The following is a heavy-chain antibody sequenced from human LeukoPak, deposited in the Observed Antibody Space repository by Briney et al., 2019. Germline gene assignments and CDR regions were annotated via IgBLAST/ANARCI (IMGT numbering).Heavy chain of an antibody. J-gene: IGHJ5*02. V-gene: IGHV1-18*01. Sequence: GASVKVSCKTSGYSENFYGITWVRQVAGRGLEWMGWISAQHGQTEYAPNSQDRVTMTTDTYTNTAYMELRSLRSDDTAVYYCASSMVRGTGWFDPWGQGTLVTVSS. CDR1: GYSENFYG. CDR3: ASSMVRGTGWFDP. D-gene: IGHD3-10*01. CDR2: ISAQHGQT.